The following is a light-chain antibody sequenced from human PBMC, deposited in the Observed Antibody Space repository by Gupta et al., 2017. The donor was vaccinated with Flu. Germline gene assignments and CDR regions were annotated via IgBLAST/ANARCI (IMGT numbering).Light chain of an antibody. CDR1: ESVSSY. CDR2: DAS. V-gene: IGKV3-11*01. Sequence: EIVLTQSPATLSLSPGERATLSCRASESVSSYLAWYQQRPGQAPRRLIYDASSRATGIRARFRGSGCGTDSNLTINSREPEDFEVYYCQQRTNGPPAVTSGQGTQLEIK. CDR3: QQRTNGPPAVT. J-gene: IGKJ5*01.